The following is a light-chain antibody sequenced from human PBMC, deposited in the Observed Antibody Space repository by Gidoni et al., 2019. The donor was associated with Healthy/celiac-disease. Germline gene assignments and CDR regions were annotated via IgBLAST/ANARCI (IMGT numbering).Light chain of an antibody. CDR1: SLRSYY. Sequence: SSELTQDPAVSVALGQTARITCQGDSLRSYYATWYQQKPGQAPILVIYGKNNRPSGIPDRFSGSSSGNTASLTIAGAQAEDEADYYCKSRDSSGNHLVFGGGTRLTVL. J-gene: IGLJ2*01. CDR2: GKN. CDR3: KSRDSSGNHLV. V-gene: IGLV3-19*01.